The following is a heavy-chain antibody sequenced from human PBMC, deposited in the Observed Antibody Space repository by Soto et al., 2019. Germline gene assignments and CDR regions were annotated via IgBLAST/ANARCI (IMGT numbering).Heavy chain of an antibody. CDR3: ARDMKDIKMTGSALGY. CDR1: GFTFSSYG. CDR2: IWYDGTGK. D-gene: IGHD3-9*01. J-gene: IGHJ4*02. V-gene: IGHV3-33*01. Sequence: QVELVESRGGVVQPGTSLRLSCAASGFTFSSYGMHWVRQAPGKGLEWVAIIWYDGTGKYYADSVKGRFTISRDNSKNTQYLQMNSLRADDTAVYYCARDMKDIKMTGSALGYWGQGTLVTVPS.